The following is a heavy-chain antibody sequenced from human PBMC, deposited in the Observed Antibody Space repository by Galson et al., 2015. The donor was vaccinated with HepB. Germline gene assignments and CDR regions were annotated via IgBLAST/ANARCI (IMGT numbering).Heavy chain of an antibody. D-gene: IGHD2-2*01. CDR2: IWYDGSNK. CDR1: GFTFGSYG. Sequence: SLRLSCAASGFTFGSYGMHWVRQAPGKGLEWVAVIWYDGSNKYYADSVKGRFTISRDNSKNTLYLQMNSLRAEDTAVYYCARATLEGYCSSTSCYRYYYGMDVWGQGTTVTVSS. J-gene: IGHJ6*02. CDR3: ARATLEGYCSSTSCYRYYYGMDV. V-gene: IGHV3-33*01.